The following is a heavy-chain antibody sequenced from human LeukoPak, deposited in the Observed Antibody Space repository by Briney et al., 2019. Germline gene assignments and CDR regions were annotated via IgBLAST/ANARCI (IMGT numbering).Heavy chain of an antibody. D-gene: IGHD6-19*01. Sequence: ASVKVSCKASGYTFTSYGISWVRQAPGQGLEWMGWISAYNGNTNYAQNVQDRVTVTTDTSTSTAYMELRSQRSDDTAVYYCARDKYSSGPDYFFEYWGQGTLVTVSS. J-gene: IGHJ4*02. CDR3: ARDKYSSGPDYFFEY. V-gene: IGHV1-18*01. CDR2: ISAYNGNT. CDR1: GYTFTSYG.